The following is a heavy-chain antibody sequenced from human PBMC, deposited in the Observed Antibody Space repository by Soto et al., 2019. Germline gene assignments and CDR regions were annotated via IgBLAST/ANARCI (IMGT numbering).Heavy chain of an antibody. CDR1: GYTFTSYG. V-gene: IGHV1-18*01. CDR3: ARGRYGDY. CDR2: ISAHNGNT. J-gene: IGHJ4*02. D-gene: IGHD1-1*01. Sequence: QVHLVQSGAEVKKPGASVKVSCKGSGYTFTSYGITWVRQAPGQGLEWMGGISAHNGNTDYAQKRQGRVTVTRDTSTSTAYMELRGLRSDDTAVYYCARGRYGDYWGEGALVTVSS.